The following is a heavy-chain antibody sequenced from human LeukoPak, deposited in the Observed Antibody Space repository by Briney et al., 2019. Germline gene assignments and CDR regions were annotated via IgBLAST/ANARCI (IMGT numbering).Heavy chain of an antibody. D-gene: IGHD4-17*01. CDR3: ADYVDYGAIDY. Sequence: GGSLRLSCAVSGFTFSTYSMNWVRQAPGKGLEWVAYISSGSTTIHYADSVKGRFTISRDNAKNSLYLQMNSLRAEDTAVYYCADYVDYGAIDYWGQGTLVAVSS. CDR1: GFTFSTYS. CDR2: ISSGSTTI. V-gene: IGHV3-48*01. J-gene: IGHJ4*02.